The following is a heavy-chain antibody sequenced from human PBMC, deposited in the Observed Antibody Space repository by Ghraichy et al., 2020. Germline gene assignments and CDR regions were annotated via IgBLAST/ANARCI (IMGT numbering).Heavy chain of an antibody. CDR1: GFTFSSYA. J-gene: IGHJ4*02. Sequence: GGSLRLSCAASGFTFSSYAMHWVRQAPGKGLEWVAVISYDGSNKYYADSVKGRFTISRDNSKNTLYLQMNSLRVEDTAVYYCARDWELSGHWNSYFDYWGQGTLVTVSS. D-gene: IGHD1-7*01. CDR2: ISYDGSNK. CDR3: ARDWELSGHWNSYFDY. V-gene: IGHV3-30*04.